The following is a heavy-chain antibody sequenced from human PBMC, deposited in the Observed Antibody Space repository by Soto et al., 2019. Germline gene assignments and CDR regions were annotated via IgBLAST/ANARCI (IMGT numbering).Heavy chain of an antibody. V-gene: IGHV3-21*01. CDR1: GFTFSSYS. D-gene: IGHD6-13*01. CDR3: ARRAYSSSWYWFDP. J-gene: IGHJ5*02. Sequence: GGSLRLSCAASGFTFSSYSMTWVRQAPGKGLEWVLASSSSSSDIYYADSVKGRFTISRDNAKNSLYLQMNSLRAEDTAVYYCARRAYSSSWYWFDPWVQGTLVTVSS. CDR2: SSSSSSDI.